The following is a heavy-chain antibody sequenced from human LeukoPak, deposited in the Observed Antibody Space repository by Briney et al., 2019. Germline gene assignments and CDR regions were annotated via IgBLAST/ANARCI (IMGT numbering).Heavy chain of an antibody. CDR2: INHSGST. CDR3: ARSLAVAGYVVWFDP. J-gene: IGHJ5*02. D-gene: IGHD6-19*01. Sequence: SETLSLTCAVYGGSFSGYYWSWIRKPPGKGLEWIGEINHSGSTNYNPSLKSRVTISVDTSKNQFSPKLSSVTAADTAVYYCARSLAVAGYVVWFDPWGQGTLVTVSS. V-gene: IGHV4-34*01. CDR1: GGSFSGYY.